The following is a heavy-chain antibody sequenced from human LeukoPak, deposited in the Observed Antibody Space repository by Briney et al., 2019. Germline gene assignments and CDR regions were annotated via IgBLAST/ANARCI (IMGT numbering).Heavy chain of an antibody. D-gene: IGHD6-19*01. V-gene: IGHV3-23*01. CDR3: AKRSVAGTASPYYFDY. CDR2: ISGSGGST. J-gene: IGHJ4*02. Sequence: PGGSLTLSCAASGFSFSTYAMSWVRQAPGKGLEWVSAISGSGGSTYYADSVKGRFTISRDNSKNTLYPQMNSLRAEDTAVYYCAKRSVAGTASPYYFDYWGQGTLVTVSS. CDR1: GFSFSTYA.